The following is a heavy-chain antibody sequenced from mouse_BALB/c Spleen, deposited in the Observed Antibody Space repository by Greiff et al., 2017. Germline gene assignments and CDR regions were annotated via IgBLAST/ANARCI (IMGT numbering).Heavy chain of an antibody. D-gene: IGHD2-3*01. CDR3: ARYEIRGFAY. CDR1: GFSFSSFG. CDR2: ISSGSSII. V-gene: IGHV5-17*02. Sequence: EVQVVESGGGLVQPGGSRKLSCAASGFSFSSFGMHWVRQAPEKGLEWVAYISSGSSIIYYADTVKGRFTISRDNPKNTLFLQMTSLRSEDTAMYYCARYEIRGFAYWGQGTLVTVSA. J-gene: IGHJ3*01.